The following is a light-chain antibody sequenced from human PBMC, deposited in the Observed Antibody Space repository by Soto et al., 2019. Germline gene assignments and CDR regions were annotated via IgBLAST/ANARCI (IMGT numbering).Light chain of an antibody. Sequence: DIQMTQSPSSLSASVGDRVTITYRASQAISNYLAWYQQIPGKVPKLLISAASTLQSGVPSRFSGSGSGTDFTLTISSLQPEDVATYYCQKYTNVPTFGGGTKVEIK. V-gene: IGKV1-27*01. CDR2: AAS. CDR1: QAISNY. J-gene: IGKJ4*01. CDR3: QKYTNVPT.